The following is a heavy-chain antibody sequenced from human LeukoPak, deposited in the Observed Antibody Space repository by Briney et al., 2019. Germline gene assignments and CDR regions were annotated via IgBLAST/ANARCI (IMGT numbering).Heavy chain of an antibody. CDR2: INPNSGGT. CDR1: GYTFTVYY. V-gene: IGHV1-2*04. D-gene: IGHD2-21*01. CDR3: ARSPTYQSQFDP. J-gene: IGHJ5*02. Sequence: ASVKVSCKASGYTFTVYYMHWVRQAPGQGLEWMGWINPNSGGTNYAQKFQGWVTMTRDTSISTAYMELSRLRSDDTAVYYCARSPTYQSQFDPWGQGTLVTVSP.